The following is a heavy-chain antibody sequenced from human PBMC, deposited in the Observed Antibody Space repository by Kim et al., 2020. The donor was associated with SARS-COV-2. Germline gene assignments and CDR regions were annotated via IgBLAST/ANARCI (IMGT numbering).Heavy chain of an antibody. V-gene: IGHV3-64D*09. CDR2: ISSNGGST. D-gene: IGHD5-12*01. CDR1: GFTFSSYA. CDR3: VKGKRWLQLTDDFDY. Sequence: GGSLRLSCSASGFTFSSYAMHWVRQAPGKGLEYVSAISSNGGSTYYADSVKGRFTISRDNSKNTLYLQMSSLRAEDTAVYYCVKGKRWLQLTDDFDYWGQGTLVTVSS. J-gene: IGHJ4*02.